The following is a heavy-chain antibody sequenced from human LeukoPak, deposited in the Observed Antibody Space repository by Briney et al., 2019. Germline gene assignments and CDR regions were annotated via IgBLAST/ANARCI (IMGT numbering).Heavy chain of an antibody. D-gene: IGHD3-22*01. CDR1: GGSTSSYY. J-gene: IGHJ3*02. Sequence: SEALSLTCTVSGGSTSSYYWSWIRKPPGTGLEWIGYIYYSGSTNYNPSLNSRVTISVDTSKNQFSLKLSSGTAADTAVYNCSGGDSSGYSAGAFDIWGQGTMVTVSS. V-gene: IGHV4-59*01. CDR2: IYYSGST. CDR3: SGGDSSGYSAGAFDI.